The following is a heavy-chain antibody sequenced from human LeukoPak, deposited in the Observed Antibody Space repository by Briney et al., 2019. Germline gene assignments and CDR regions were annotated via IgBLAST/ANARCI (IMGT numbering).Heavy chain of an antibody. CDR2: IKQDGSEK. Sequence: PGGSLRLSCAASGFTFSTYWMSWVRQAPGKGLEWVANIKQDGSEKHYVDSVKGRFTISRDNAENSLYLQMNSLRAEDTAVYYCARPRYCSNTNCYVDYWGQGTLVTVSS. V-gene: IGHV3-7*01. CDR3: ARPRYCSNTNCYVDY. J-gene: IGHJ4*02. CDR1: GFTFSTYW. D-gene: IGHD2-2*01.